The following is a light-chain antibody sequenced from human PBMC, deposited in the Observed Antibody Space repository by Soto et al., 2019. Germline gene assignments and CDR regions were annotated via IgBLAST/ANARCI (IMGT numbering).Light chain of an antibody. CDR1: QSVDSN. J-gene: IGKJ1*01. CDR3: QQYNNWPRT. Sequence: EVVITQSPAILSVSPGDTATLSCRATQSVDSNLAWYQQKPGQAPRLLISGASTRATAIPARFSGSGSGTEFTLTISSLQSEDFAVYYCQQYNNWPRTFGQGTKVDIK. V-gene: IGKV3-15*01. CDR2: GAS.